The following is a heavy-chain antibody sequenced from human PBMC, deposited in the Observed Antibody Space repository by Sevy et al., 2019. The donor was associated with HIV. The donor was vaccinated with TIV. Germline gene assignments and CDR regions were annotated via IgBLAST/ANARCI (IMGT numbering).Heavy chain of an antibody. CDR1: GFTFSKYS. Sequence: GGSLRLSCAASGFTFSKYSMSWVRQPPGKGLEWVSTLSFGCGEINYADSVKGWFTISRDNSKSSAYLQMNNLRPEDTAVYYCAREGCTKPHDYWGQGTLVTVSS. J-gene: IGHJ4*02. CDR2: LSFGCGEI. V-gene: IGHV3-23*01. CDR3: AREGCTKPHDY. D-gene: IGHD2-8*01.